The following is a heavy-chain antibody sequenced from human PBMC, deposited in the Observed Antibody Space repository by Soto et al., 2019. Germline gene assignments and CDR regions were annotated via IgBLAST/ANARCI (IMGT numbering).Heavy chain of an antibody. J-gene: IGHJ4*02. V-gene: IGHV4-34*01. D-gene: IGHD1-7*01. CDR1: GGSFSGYY. Sequence: SETLSLTYAVYGGSFSGYYWSWIRQPPGKGLEWIGEINHSGSTNYNPSLKSRVTISVDTSKNQFSLKLSSVTAADTAVYYCARMNGTTMDYWGQGTLVTVSS. CDR3: ARMNGTTMDY. CDR2: INHSGST.